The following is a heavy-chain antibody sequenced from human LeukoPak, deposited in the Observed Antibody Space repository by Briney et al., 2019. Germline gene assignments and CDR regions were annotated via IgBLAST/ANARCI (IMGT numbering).Heavy chain of an antibody. CDR3: ARHGSGDYYFDY. V-gene: IGHV4-4*09. D-gene: IGHD3-10*01. CDR1: GGSISSYY. J-gene: IGHJ4*02. CDR2: IHTSGST. Sequence: SETLSLTCTVSGGSISSYYWSWIRQPPGKGLEWIGYIHTSGSTNYNPSLKSRVTISVDTSKNQFSLKLSSVTAADTAVYYCARHGSGDYYFDYWGQGTLVTVSS.